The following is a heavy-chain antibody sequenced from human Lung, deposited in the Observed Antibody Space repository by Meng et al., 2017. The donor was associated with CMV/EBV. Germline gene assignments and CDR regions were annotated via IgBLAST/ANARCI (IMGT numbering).Heavy chain of an antibody. CDR1: GGSISSSNW. Sequence: GQLPESGLGLVKPSGTLSLTCAVSGGSISSSNWWSWVRQPPGKGLEWIGEIYHSGSTNYNPSLKSRVTISVDKSKNQFSLKLSSVTAADTAVYYCASFPPPGKQWLVTDYWGQGTLVTVSS. J-gene: IGHJ4*02. CDR2: IYHSGST. D-gene: IGHD6-19*01. V-gene: IGHV4-4*02. CDR3: ASFPPPGKQWLVTDY.